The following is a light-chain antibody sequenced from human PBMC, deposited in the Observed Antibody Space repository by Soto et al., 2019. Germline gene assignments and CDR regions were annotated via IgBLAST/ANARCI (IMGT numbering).Light chain of an antibody. CDR1: QSVRSNY. Sequence: EIVLTQSPGTLSLSSGERATLSCRASQSVRSNYLAWYQQKPGQAPRLLIYGASSRATGIPDRFGGSGSGTGFTLTISRLEPEAFAVYYCQQYASSPLTFGGGTKVEIK. V-gene: IGKV3-20*01. CDR2: GAS. CDR3: QQYASSPLT. J-gene: IGKJ4*01.